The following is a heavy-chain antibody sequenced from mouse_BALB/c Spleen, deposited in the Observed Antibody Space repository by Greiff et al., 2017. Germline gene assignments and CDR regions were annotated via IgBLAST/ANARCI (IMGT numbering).Heavy chain of an antibody. J-gene: IGHJ4*01. V-gene: IGHV1-4*01. CDR2: INPSSGYT. Sequence: LVESGAELARPGASVKMSCKASGYTFTSYTMHWVKQRPGQGLEWIGYINPSSGYTNYNQKFKDKATLTADKSSSTAYMQLSSLTSEDSAVYYCASLLYYAMDYWGQGTSVTVSS. CDR1: GYTFTSYT. CDR3: ASLLYYAMDY. D-gene: IGHD2-1*01.